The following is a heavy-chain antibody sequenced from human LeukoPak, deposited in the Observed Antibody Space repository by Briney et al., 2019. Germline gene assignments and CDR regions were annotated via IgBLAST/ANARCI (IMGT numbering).Heavy chain of an antibody. CDR3: ASGGGIVVVTARGDAFDI. CDR1: GGSISSSSYY. D-gene: IGHD2-21*02. J-gene: IGHJ3*02. V-gene: IGHV4-39*07. CDR2: IYYSGST. Sequence: SETLSLTCTVSGGSISSSSYYWGWIRQPPGKGLEWIGSIYYSGSTYYNPSLKSRVTISVDTPKNQFSLKLSSVTAADTAVYYCASGGGIVVVTARGDAFDIWGQGTMVTVSS.